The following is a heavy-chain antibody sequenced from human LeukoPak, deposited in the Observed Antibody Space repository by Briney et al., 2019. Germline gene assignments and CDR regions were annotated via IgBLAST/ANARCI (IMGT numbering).Heavy chain of an antibody. CDR2: VSYTGST. CDR1: GGSISSSDYY. CDR3: ARLMGYSSSQPFDY. D-gene: IGHD6-13*01. V-gene: IGHV4-39*07. Sequence: SETLSLTCTVSGGSISSSDYYWGWIRQPPGKGLEWIGIVSYTGSTFYNPSFQSLVTMSVDTSKNQFSLHLNALTAADTAVYYCARLMGYSSSQPFDYWGQGTLVTVSS. J-gene: IGHJ4*02.